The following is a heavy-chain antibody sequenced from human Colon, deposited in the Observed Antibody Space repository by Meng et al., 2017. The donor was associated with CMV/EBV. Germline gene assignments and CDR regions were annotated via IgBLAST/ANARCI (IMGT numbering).Heavy chain of an antibody. J-gene: IGHJ4*02. D-gene: IGHD3-16*01. Sequence: RLSCAASGFTFSSYAMSWVRQAPGKGLEWVSVIYSGGSSTYYADSVKGRFTISRDNSKNTLYLQMNSLRAEDTAVYYCAKEGASFDYWGQGTPVTVSS. CDR1: GFTFSSYA. CDR2: IYSGGSST. V-gene: IGHV3-23*03. CDR3: AKEGASFDY.